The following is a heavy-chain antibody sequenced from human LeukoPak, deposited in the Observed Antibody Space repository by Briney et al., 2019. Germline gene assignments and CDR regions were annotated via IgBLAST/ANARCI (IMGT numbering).Heavy chain of an antibody. CDR1: GFTVSSNY. V-gene: IGHV3-66*01. CDR2: IYIGGST. D-gene: IGHD3-16*02. J-gene: IGHJ4*02. CDR3: AGRYDYVWGSYRPTYTDY. Sequence: GGSLRLSCAASGFTVSSNYMSWVRQAPGKGLEWVSVIYIGGSTYYADSVKGRFTISRDNSKNTLYLQMNSLRAEDTAVYYCAGRYDYVWGSYRPTYTDYWGQGTLVTVSS.